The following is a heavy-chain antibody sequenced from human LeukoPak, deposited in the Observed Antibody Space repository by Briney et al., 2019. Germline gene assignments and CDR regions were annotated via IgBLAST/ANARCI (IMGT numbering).Heavy chain of an antibody. D-gene: IGHD2-21*02. J-gene: IGHJ4*02. Sequence: GASVRVSCTASGYTFTSHYIHWVRQAPGQGLEWMGIINPNVGTTSYAQKFQGRVILSRHMSTSTVYMDVINLRSHGTAVYYCARNFCGACDSGGWYYFNSWGQGTLVTVSS. CDR1: GYTFTSHY. V-gene: IGHV1-46*01. CDR3: ARNFCGACDSGGWYYFNS. CDR2: INPNVGTT.